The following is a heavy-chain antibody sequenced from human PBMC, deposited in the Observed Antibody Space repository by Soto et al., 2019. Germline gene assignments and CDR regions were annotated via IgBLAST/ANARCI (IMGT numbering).Heavy chain of an antibody. D-gene: IGHD5-12*01. Sequence: SETLSLTCTVSGASMSSGGYYWTWIRQSPGKGLEWIGYIYYSGSTYYNPSLESRVAISLDTSRSQFSLRLRSVTAADTAVYYCAREDSVYDSLGYWGQGTLVTVSS. CDR3: AREDSVYDSLGY. CDR2: IYYSGST. V-gene: IGHV4-31*03. J-gene: IGHJ4*02. CDR1: GASMSSGGYY.